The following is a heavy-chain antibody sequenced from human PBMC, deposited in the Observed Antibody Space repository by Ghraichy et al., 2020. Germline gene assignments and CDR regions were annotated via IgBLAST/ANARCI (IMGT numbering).Heavy chain of an antibody. D-gene: IGHD3-3*01. V-gene: IGHV4-59*08. CDR2: IYYSGST. CDR3: ARHHYTSYYYGTDV. CDR1: GGSISSYY. Sequence: SETLSLTCSVSGGSISSYYWSWIRQPPGKGLEWIGYIYYSGSTNYNPSLKSRVTISIDTSKNQFSLNLSSVTAADTAVYYCARHHYTSYYYGTDVWGQGTTVTVSS. J-gene: IGHJ6*02.